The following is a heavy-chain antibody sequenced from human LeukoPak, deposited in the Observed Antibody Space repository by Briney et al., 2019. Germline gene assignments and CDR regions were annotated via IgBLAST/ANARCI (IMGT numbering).Heavy chain of an antibody. J-gene: IGHJ3*01. CDR3: AKAGVRYFDSSGLYAFDF. CDR1: GGSISSGGYY. Sequence: SETLSLTCSVSGGSISSGGYYWSWIRQHPGKGLEWIGTIYYSGSTYHNTSLKSRITMSVDTSRNQFSLKLSSVDAADTAVYYCAKAGVRYFDSSGLYAFDFWGQGTTVTVSS. V-gene: IGHV4-39*01. CDR2: IYYSGST. D-gene: IGHD3-22*01.